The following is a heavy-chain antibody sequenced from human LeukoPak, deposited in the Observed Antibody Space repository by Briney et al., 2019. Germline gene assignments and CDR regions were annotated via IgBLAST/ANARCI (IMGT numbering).Heavy chain of an antibody. V-gene: IGHV4-59*01. CDR1: GDSISIYY. CDR3: ARDRELGY. J-gene: IGHJ4*02. D-gene: IGHD3-10*01. CDR2: ICNSGST. Sequence: SETLSLTCTVSGDSISIYYWSWIRQPPGKGLEWIGYICNSGSTNYNPSLTSRVTISVDTSKNQFSLKLTSVTAADTAVYYCARDRELGYWGQGTLVTVSS.